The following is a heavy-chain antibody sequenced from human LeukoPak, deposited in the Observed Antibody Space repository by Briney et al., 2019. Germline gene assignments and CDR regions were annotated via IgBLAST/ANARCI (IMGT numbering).Heavy chain of an antibody. CDR2: IKKDGSER. CDR3: ARDYYDRSTYYSRPSYYYGMDV. V-gene: IGHV3-7*03. Sequence: GGSLRLSCTASGFSLSDFWMSWVRQAPGEGLEWVAKIKKDGSERYYADSVEGRFTISRDNAKNLVHLQMYSLRAEDTATYYCARDYYDRSTYYSRPSYYYGMDVWGQGTTVTVSS. J-gene: IGHJ6*02. CDR1: GFSLSDFW. D-gene: IGHD3-22*01.